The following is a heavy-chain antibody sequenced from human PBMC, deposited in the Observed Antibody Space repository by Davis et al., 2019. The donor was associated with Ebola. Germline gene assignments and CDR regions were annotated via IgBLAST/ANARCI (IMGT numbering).Heavy chain of an antibody. CDR1: GFTFDDYA. CDR2: ISYDGSNK. J-gene: IGHJ4*02. Sequence: GESLKISCAASGFTFDDYAMHWVRQAPGKGLEWVAVISYDGSNKYYADSVKGRFTISRDNSKNTLYLQMNSLRAEDTAVYYCAKDQDSSSWGQGTLVTVSS. V-gene: IGHV3-30*18. D-gene: IGHD2-2*01. CDR3: AKDQDSSS.